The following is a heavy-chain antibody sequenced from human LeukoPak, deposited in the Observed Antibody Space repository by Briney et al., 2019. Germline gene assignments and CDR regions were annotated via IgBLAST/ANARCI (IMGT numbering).Heavy chain of an antibody. V-gene: IGHV4-39*01. D-gene: IGHD4-17*01. J-gene: IGHJ2*01. Sequence: SETLSLTCTVSGGSISGSSYYWGWIRQPPGKGLEWIGSIYYSGSTYYNPSLKSRVTISVDTSKNQFSLKLSSVTAADTAVYYCASQAYGDFTLDWYFDLWGRGTLVTVSS. CDR3: ASQAYGDFTLDWYFDL. CDR1: GGSISGSSYY. CDR2: IYYSGST.